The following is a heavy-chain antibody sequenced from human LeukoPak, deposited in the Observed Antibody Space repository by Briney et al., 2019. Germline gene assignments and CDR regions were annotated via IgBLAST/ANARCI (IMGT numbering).Heavy chain of an antibody. Sequence: GRSLRLSCAASGFTFSSYAMHWVRQAPGKGLEWVAVISYDGSNKYYADPVKGRFTISRDDSKNTLYLQMNSLRAEDTAVYYCARGNQLVNGMDVWAQGTTVTVSS. CDR1: GFTFSSYA. J-gene: IGHJ6*02. V-gene: IGHV3-30-3*01. CDR3: ARGNQLVNGMDV. CDR2: ISYDGSNK. D-gene: IGHD6-6*01.